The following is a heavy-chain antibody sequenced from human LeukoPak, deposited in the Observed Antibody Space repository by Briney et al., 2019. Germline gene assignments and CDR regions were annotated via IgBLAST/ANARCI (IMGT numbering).Heavy chain of an antibody. D-gene: IGHD3-22*01. V-gene: IGHV4-59*01. CDR2: IYYSGST. CDR3: ARADYDSSGTNWFDP. Sequence: SETLSLTCTVSGGSISSYYWSWIRQPPGKGLEWIGYIYYSGSTNYNPSLKSRVTISVDTSKNQFSLKLSSVTAADTAVYYCARADYDSSGTNWFDPWGQGTLVTVSS. CDR1: GGSISSYY. J-gene: IGHJ5*02.